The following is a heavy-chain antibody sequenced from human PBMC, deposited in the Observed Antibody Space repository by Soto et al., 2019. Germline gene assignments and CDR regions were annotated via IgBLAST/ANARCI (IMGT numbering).Heavy chain of an antibody. Sequence: ASVKVSCKASGYTFTSYAMHWVRQAPGQRLEWMGWINAGNGNTKYSQKFQGRVTITRDTSASTAYMELSSLRSEDTAVYYCARAPSAIYDNWSVINNWFDPWGQGTLVTVSS. CDR2: INAGNGNT. D-gene: IGHD1-20*01. CDR3: ARAPSAIYDNWSVINNWFDP. V-gene: IGHV1-3*01. CDR1: GYTFTSYA. J-gene: IGHJ5*02.